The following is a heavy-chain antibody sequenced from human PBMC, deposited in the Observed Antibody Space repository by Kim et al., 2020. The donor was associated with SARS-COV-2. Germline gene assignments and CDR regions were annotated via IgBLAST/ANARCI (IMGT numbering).Heavy chain of an antibody. CDR1: GFTFSSYA. J-gene: IGHJ4*02. CDR3: AKDPDRVSGTLTGYYNRVDY. CDR2: ISGSGGST. Sequence: GGSLRLSCAASGFTFSSYAMSWVRQAPGKGLEWVSAISGSGGSTYYADSVKGRFTISRDNSKNTLYLQMNSLRAEDTAVYYCAKDPDRVSGTLTGYYNRVDYWGQGTLVTVSS. D-gene: IGHD3-9*01. V-gene: IGHV3-23*01.